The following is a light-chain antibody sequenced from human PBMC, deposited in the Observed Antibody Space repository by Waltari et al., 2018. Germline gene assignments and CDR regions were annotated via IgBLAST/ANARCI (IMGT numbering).Light chain of an antibody. Sequence: SYELTQPPSVSVSPGQTARITCSGDALPKLYAYWYQQKPGQAPVLAIYQHNERPSGIPERFSGSTSGTTSTLTISGVQAEDEADYYCLSTDSSGTYWVFGGGTKVTVL. CDR3: LSTDSSGTYWV. CDR2: QHN. CDR1: ALPKLY. J-gene: IGLJ3*02. V-gene: IGLV3-25*03.